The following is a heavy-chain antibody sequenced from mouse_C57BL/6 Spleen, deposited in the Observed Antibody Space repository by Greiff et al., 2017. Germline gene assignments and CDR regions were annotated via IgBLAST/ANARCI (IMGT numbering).Heavy chain of an antibody. D-gene: IGHD1-1*02. CDR1: GYSITSGYY. CDR3: ARCGKGNYAMDY. J-gene: IGHJ4*01. CDR2: ISYDGSN. V-gene: IGHV3-6*01. Sequence: EVKLLESGPGLVKPSQSLSLTCSVTGYSITSGYYWNWIRQFPGNKLEWMGYISYDGSNNYNPSLKNRISITRDTSKNQFFLKLNSVTTEDTATYYCARCGKGNYAMDYWGQGTSVTVSS.